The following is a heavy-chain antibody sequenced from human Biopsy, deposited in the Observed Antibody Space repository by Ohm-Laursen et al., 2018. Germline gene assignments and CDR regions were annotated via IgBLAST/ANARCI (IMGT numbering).Heavy chain of an antibody. CDR3: ARVEGGGYYALDI. J-gene: IGHJ3*02. V-gene: IGHV4-59*01. CDR2: IYYSGGT. CDR1: GGSMTGYE. Sequence: SGTLSLTCTVSGGSMTGYEWSWIRLAPGKGLEWIGYIYYSGGTKYNPSLASRVTFSVDMSKSQFSLILYSVTAADTSVYYCARVEGGGYYALDIWGQGALVAVSA. D-gene: IGHD1-26*01.